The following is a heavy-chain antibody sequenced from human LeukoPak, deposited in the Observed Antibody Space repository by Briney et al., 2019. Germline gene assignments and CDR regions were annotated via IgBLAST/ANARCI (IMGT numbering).Heavy chain of an antibody. J-gene: IGHJ4*02. CDR3: ASHDSSGFNY. CDR1: GGSFSGYY. Sequence: SETLSLTCAVYGGSFSGYYWSWIRQPPGKGLEWIGEINHSGSTNYDPSPKNRVTISVDTSKNQFSVKLSSVTAADTAVYYCASHDSSGFNYWGQGTLVTVSS. CDR2: INHSGST. D-gene: IGHD3-22*01. V-gene: IGHV4-34*01.